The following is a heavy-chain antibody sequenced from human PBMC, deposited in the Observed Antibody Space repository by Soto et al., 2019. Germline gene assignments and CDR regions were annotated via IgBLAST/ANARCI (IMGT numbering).Heavy chain of an antibody. CDR2: IKSKPDGGTT. Sequence: GGSLRLSCAASGFTFSNAWMSWLRQAPGKGLEWVGRIKSKPDGGTTDYAAPVKGRFTISRDDSKNTLYLQMNSLKTEDTAVYYCTPTYYYDSCGYYYCDYWVQGTLGTVGS. D-gene: IGHD3-22*01. J-gene: IGHJ4*02. CDR1: GFTFSNAW. CDR3: TPTYYYDSCGYYYCDY. V-gene: IGHV3-15*01.